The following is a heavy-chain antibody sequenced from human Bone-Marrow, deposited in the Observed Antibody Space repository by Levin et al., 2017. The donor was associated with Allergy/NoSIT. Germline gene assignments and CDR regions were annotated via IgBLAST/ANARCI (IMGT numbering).Heavy chain of an antibody. D-gene: IGHD3-9*01. CDR1: GGSISSSPSF. J-gene: IGHJ4*02. Sequence: SETLSLTCAVSGGSISSSPSFWGWIRQPPGRGLEWIAIITYNGNTYYDPSLQSRVTISVDTSKNHFSLKLTSVTAADTAVYFCARRNYPYFFDVGGQGTLVTVSS. CDR2: ITYNGNT. CDR3: ARRNYPYFFDV. V-gene: IGHV4-39*02.